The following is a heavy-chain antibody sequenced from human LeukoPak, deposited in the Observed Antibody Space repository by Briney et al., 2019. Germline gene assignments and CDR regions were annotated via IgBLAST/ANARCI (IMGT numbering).Heavy chain of an antibody. V-gene: IGHV4-38-2*02. J-gene: IGHJ4*02. CDR3: ARDGGYSGYGFVYDY. D-gene: IGHD5-12*01. Sequence: SETLSLTCTVSGYSISSGYYWGWIRQPPGKGLEWIGSIYHSGSTYYNPSLKSRVTISVDTSKNQFSLKLSSVTAADTAVYYCARDGGYSGYGFVYDYWGQGTLVTVSS. CDR2: IYHSGST. CDR1: GYSISSGYY.